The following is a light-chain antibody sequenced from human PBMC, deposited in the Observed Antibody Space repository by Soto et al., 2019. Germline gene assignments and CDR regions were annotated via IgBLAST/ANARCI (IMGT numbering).Light chain of an antibody. V-gene: IGKV1-5*01. CDR1: QSISSW. CDR3: QQYSTYWT. CDR2: DAS. J-gene: IGKJ1*01. Sequence: DLQMTQSPSTLSASVGDRVTLTCRASQSISSWLAWYQQKPGKAPKLLIYDASRLESGVPSRFSGSGSGTEFTLTISSLQPDDFANYYCQQYSTYWTFGQGTKVEMK.